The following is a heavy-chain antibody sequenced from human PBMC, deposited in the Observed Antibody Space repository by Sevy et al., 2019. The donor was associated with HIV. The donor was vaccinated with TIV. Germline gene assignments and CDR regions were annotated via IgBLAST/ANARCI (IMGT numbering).Heavy chain of an antibody. CDR1: GFTFSSYW. CDR3: AREAGGYYYDSSGYYYSNWFDP. CDR2: IKQDGSEK. Sequence: GGSLRLSCAASGFTFSSYWMSWVRQAPGKGLEWVANIKQDGSEKYYVDSVKGRFTISRDNAKNSLYLQMNSLRAEDTAVYYGAREAGGYYYDSSGYYYSNWFDPWGQGTLVTVSS. J-gene: IGHJ5*02. V-gene: IGHV3-7*01. D-gene: IGHD3-22*01.